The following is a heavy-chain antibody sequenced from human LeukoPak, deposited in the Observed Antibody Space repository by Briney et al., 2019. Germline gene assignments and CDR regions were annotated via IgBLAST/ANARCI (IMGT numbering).Heavy chain of an antibody. CDR1: GFTFRSYA. Sequence: PGGSVRLSCEASGFTFRSYAMSWVRQTPGKGLEWVSGISDGGAATYYTDSVKDRFTISRDNSRNILYLQMSRLRVEDTAVYYCAKDSLGSWSGFYFGIFDSWGQGALVTVSS. V-gene: IGHV3-23*01. CDR3: AKDSLGSWSGFYFGIFDS. D-gene: IGHD3-3*01. CDR2: ISDGGAAT. J-gene: IGHJ4*02.